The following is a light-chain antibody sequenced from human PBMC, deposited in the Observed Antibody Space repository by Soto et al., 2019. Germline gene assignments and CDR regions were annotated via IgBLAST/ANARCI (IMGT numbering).Light chain of an antibody. CDR1: QDIRKY. Sequence: DIPMTQSPSSLSASVGDRVTITCQASQDIRKYLSWYQQKPGRAPKLLIYGASNLETGVPSMFSGSGYGTDFTFTISSLQPEDIGTYYCQHYDHLPPFTFGPGTKVAIK. CDR3: QHYDHLPPFT. CDR2: GAS. J-gene: IGKJ3*01. V-gene: IGKV1-33*01.